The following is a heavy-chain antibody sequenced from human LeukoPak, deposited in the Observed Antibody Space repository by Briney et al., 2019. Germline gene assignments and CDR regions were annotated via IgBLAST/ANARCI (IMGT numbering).Heavy chain of an antibody. J-gene: IGHJ4*02. CDR3: ARYGYNSALDY. D-gene: IGHD6-19*01. CDR2: LKQDGSEK. CDR1: GFTFSTYW. V-gene: IGHV3-7*04. Sequence: GGSLRLSCAASGFTFSTYWMSWVRQAPGKGLEWVASLKQDGSEKHYVDSVKGRFTISRDNAKNSLYLQMNSLRAEDTAVYYCARYGYNSALDYWGRGTLVTVSS.